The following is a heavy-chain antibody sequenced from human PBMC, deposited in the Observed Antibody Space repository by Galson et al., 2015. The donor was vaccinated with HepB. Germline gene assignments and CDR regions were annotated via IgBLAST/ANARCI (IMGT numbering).Heavy chain of an antibody. V-gene: IGHV3-53*04. CDR3: ARDRTGYCHGGSCYSYFYYGMDV. Sequence: LRLSCAASGFTVSSNYMSWVRQAPGKGLEWVSVIYSGGTTYYTDSAKGRFTISRHNSRNTLYLQMNSLRAEDTAVYYCARDRTGYCHGGSCYSYFYYGMDVGDQGTTVTVSS. CDR1: GFTVSSNY. CDR2: IYSGGTT. J-gene: IGHJ6*02. D-gene: IGHD2-15*01.